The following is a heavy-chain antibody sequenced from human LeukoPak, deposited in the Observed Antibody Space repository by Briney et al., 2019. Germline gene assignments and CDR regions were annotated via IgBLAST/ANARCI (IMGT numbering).Heavy chain of an antibody. D-gene: IGHD3-16*02. Sequence: GGSLRLSCAASGFTFSSYSMNWVRQAPGKGLEWVSSISSSSSYIYYADSVKGRFTISRDNAKNSLYLQMNSLRAEDTAVYYCARLVYYDYVWGSYPAFDIWGQGTMVTVSS. CDR3: ARLVYYDYVWGSYPAFDI. CDR2: ISSSSSYI. CDR1: GFTFSSYS. V-gene: IGHV3-21*01. J-gene: IGHJ3*02.